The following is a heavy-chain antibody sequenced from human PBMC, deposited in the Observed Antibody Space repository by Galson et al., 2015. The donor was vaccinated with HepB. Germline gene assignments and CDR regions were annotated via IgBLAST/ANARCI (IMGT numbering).Heavy chain of an antibody. V-gene: IGHV6-1*01. CDR2: TYYRSKWYN. CDR1: GDSVSSNSAA. Sequence: CAISGDSVSSNSAAWNWIRQSPSRGLEWLGRTYYRSKWYNDYAVSVKSRITINPDTSKNQFSLQLNSVTPEDTAVYYCARDGIAVAGSPGYYYMDVWGKGTTVTVSS. J-gene: IGHJ6*03. CDR3: ARDGIAVAGSPGYYYMDV. D-gene: IGHD6-19*01.